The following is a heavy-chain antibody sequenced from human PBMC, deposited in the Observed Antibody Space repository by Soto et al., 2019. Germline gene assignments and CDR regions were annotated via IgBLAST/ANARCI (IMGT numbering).Heavy chain of an antibody. D-gene: IGHD2-15*01. CDR1: GFTFRDYA. Sequence: GGSLRLSCTASGFTFRDYAMGWVRQAPGKGLEWVSFISGSGGSTYYADSVKGRFTISRGNSKNTLSLQMHTLRAEDTATYYCAKGSAATHYYYYPLDVWGQGTTVTVSS. V-gene: IGHV3-23*01. CDR3: AKGSAATHYYYYPLDV. J-gene: IGHJ6*02. CDR2: ISGSGGST.